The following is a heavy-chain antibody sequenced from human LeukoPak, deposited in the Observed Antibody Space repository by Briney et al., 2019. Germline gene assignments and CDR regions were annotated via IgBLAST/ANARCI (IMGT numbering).Heavy chain of an antibody. Sequence: GESLKISCKGSGYSFTTYWIGWVRQMPGKGLEWVGNIYPGDSDTRYSPSFQGQVTISADKSISTAYLHWSSLKASDTAMYYCAAGTYSYYFENWGQGTLVTVSS. V-gene: IGHV5-51*01. D-gene: IGHD3-10*01. J-gene: IGHJ4*02. CDR2: IYPGDSDT. CDR3: AAGTYSYYFEN. CDR1: GYSFTTYW.